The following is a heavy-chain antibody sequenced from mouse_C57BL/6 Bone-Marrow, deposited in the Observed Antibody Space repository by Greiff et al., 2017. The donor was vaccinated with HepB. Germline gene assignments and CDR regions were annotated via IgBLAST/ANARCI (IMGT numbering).Heavy chain of an antibody. D-gene: IGHD1-1*01. CDR3: ARCGSSYVDYFDY. V-gene: IGHV1-42*01. CDR2: INPSTGGT. CDR1: GYSFTGYY. Sequence: VQLQQSGPELVKPGASVKISCKASGYSFTGYYMNWVKQSPEKSLEWIGEINPSTGGTTYNQKFKAKATLTVDKSSSTAYMQLKSLTSEDSAVYYCARCGSSYVDYFDYWGQDTTHTVSS. J-gene: IGHJ2*01.